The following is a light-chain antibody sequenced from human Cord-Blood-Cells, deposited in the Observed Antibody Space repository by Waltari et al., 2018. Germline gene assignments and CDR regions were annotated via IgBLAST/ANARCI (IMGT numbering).Light chain of an antibody. CDR1: SSDVGGYNY. J-gene: IGLJ1*01. Sequence: QSALTQPASVSGSPGQSITISCTGTSSDVGGYNYVSWYHQHPGKAPKLIVYYVSKRPSGVSNRCSGSKSGKPASLTISGLQAEDEADYYCSSYTSSSTFVFGTGTKVTVL. CDR2: YVS. V-gene: IGLV2-14*01. CDR3: SSYTSSSTFV.